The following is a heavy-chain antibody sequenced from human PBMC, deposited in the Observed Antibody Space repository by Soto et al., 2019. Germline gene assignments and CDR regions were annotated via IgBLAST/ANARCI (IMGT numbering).Heavy chain of an antibody. D-gene: IGHD6-19*01. CDR2: GFHTGTT. CDR1: GESGSSHYS. Sequence: QVQLQESGPGLVNPSGTRSLTCAISGESGSSHYSWCWARQPPGKGLELIGEGFHTGTTSYNPSLRSRVTISMDKSINQFSLDLSSVTAADTAVYYCARSAGWYAIHAWGPGTLVIVSS. CDR3: ARSAGWYAIHA. J-gene: IGHJ5*02. V-gene: IGHV4-4*02.